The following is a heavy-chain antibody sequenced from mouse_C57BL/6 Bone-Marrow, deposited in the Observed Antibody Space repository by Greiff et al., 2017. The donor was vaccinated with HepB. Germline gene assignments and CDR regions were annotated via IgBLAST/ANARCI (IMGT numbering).Heavy chain of an antibody. CDR1: GYSITSGYY. CDR2: ISYDGSN. D-gene: IGHD1-1*01. V-gene: IGHV3-6*01. Sequence: EVKLMESGPGLVKPSQSLSLTCSVTGYSITSGYYWNWIRQFPGNKLEWMGYISYDGSNNYNPSLKNRISITRDTSKNQFFLKLNSVTTEDTATYYFAREETTGDYWYFDVWGTGTTVTVSS. CDR3: AREETTGDYWYFDV. J-gene: IGHJ1*03.